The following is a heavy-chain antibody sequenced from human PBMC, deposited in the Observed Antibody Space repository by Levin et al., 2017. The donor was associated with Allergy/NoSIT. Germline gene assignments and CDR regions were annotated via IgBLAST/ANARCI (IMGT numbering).Heavy chain of an antibody. CDR3: ARGMGAAASNWFDP. D-gene: IGHD6-13*01. J-gene: IGHJ5*02. V-gene: IGHV3-74*01. CDR2: INSDGRST. CDR1: GFTFSSYW. Sequence: GGSLRLSCAASGFTFSSYWMHWVRQAPGKGLVWVSRINSDGRSTNYVDSVKGRFTISRDNAKNTLYLQMDRLRAEDTAVYYCARGMGAAASNWFDPWGQGTLVTVSS.